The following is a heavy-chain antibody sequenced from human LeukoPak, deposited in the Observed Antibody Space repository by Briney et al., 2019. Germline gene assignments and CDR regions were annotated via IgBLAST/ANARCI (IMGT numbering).Heavy chain of an antibody. CDR2: MNPNSGNT. CDR1: GGTFSSYA. V-gene: IGHV1-8*02. CDR3: ARGAQYYYDSSGYYSSRYYYMDV. Sequence: ASVKVSCKASGGTFSSYAISWVRQAPGQGLEWMGWMNPNSGNTGYAQKFQGRVTMTRNTSISTAYMELSSLRSEDTAVYYCARGAQYYYDSSGYYSSRYYYMDVWGKGTTVTISS. J-gene: IGHJ6*03. D-gene: IGHD3-22*01.